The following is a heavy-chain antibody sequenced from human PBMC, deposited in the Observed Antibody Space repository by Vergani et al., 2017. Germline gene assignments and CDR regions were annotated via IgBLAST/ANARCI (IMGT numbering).Heavy chain of an antibody. J-gene: IGHJ4*02. CDR3: ARELRYSGYDLYYFDY. V-gene: IGHV3-23*04. D-gene: IGHD5-12*01. CDR1: GFTFSGYA. CDR2: ISGSGGST. Sequence: EVQLVESGGGLVQPGGSLRLSCAASGFTFSGYAMSWVRQAPGKGLEWVSAISGSGGSTYYADSVKGRFTISRDNAKNSLYLQMNSLRAEDTAVYYCARELRYSGYDLYYFDYWGQGTLVTVSS.